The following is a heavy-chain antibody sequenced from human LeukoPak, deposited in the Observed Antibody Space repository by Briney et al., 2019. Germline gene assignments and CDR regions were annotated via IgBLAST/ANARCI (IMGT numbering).Heavy chain of an antibody. D-gene: IGHD5-12*01. Sequence: ESGPTLVKPTQTLTLICTFSGFSLSTSGVGVGWIRQPPGKALEWLALIYWDDDKRYSPSLKSRLTITKDTSKNQVVLTMTNMDPVDTATYYCARQIVATTLFDYWGQGTLVTVSS. J-gene: IGHJ4*02. CDR2: IYWDDDK. V-gene: IGHV2-5*02. CDR1: GFSLSTSGVG. CDR3: ARQIVATTLFDY.